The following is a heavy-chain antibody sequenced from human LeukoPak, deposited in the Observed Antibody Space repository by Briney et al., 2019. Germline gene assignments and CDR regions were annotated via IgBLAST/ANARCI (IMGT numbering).Heavy chain of an antibody. Sequence: SETLSLTCTVSGGSISSYYWSWIRQPPGKGLEWIGYIYYSGSTNYNPSLKSRVTISLGTSKNQFSLRLSSVTAADTAVYYCARGGNDAFDIWGQGTVVTVSS. CDR1: GGSISSYY. CDR2: IYYSGST. J-gene: IGHJ3*02. D-gene: IGHD4-23*01. V-gene: IGHV4-59*12. CDR3: ARGGNDAFDI.